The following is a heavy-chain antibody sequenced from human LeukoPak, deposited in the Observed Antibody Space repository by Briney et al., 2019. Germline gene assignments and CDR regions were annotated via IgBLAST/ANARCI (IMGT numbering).Heavy chain of an antibody. CDR2: ISVYNGNI. CDR3: ARGPYQGFGELLAYSDY. CDR1: GYIFISYG. Sequence: GASVKVSCKASGYIFISYGISWVRQAPGQGLEWMGWISVYNGNINYAQKLQGRVSMTTDTSTSTAYMELRSLRLDDTAVYYCARGPYQGFGELLAYSDYWGQGTLVTVSS. J-gene: IGHJ4*02. D-gene: IGHD3-10*01. V-gene: IGHV1-18*01.